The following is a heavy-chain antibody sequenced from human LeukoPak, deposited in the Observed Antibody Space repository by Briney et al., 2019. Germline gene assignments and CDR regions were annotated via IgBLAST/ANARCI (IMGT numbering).Heavy chain of an antibody. V-gene: IGHV1-8*01. J-gene: IGHJ4*02. CDR2: MNPNSGDT. D-gene: IGHD3-16*02. CDR1: GYTFTSYD. CDR3: ARDRGSGVDDYVWGSYRPYGGTAFDY. Sequence: GASVKVSCKASGYTFTSYDINWARQATGQGLEWMGWMNPNSGDTGYAQKFQGRVTMTRNTSISTAYMELSSLRSEDTAVYYCARDRGSGVDDYVWGSYRPYGGTAFDYWGQGTLVTVSS.